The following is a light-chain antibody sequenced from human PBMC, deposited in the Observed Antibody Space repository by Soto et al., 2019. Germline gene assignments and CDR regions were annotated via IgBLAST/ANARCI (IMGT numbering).Light chain of an antibody. CDR3: CSYGGSSALPYV. V-gene: IGLV2-23*02. CDR1: SSDVGTYNL. J-gene: IGLJ1*01. Sequence: QSVLAQPASVSGSPEQSVTISCTGTSSDVGTYNLVSWYQQHPGKAPKLIIYEVTERPSGVSNRFSGSKFGNTASLTIPGLLPEDEADYYCCSYGGSSALPYVFGTGTKVTVL. CDR2: EVT.